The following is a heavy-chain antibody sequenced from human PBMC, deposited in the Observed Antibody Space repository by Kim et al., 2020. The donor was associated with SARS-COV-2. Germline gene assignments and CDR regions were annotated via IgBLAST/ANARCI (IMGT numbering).Heavy chain of an antibody. V-gene: IGHV6-1*01. Sequence: SQTLSLTCAISGDSVSSNSAAWNWIRQSPSRGLEWLGRTYYRSKWYNDYAVSVKSRITINPDTSKNQFSLQLNSVTPEDTAVYYCARVGTDYSSSWFFAFDIWGQGTMVTVSS. J-gene: IGHJ3*02. CDR1: GDSVSSNSAA. CDR2: TYYRSKWYN. CDR3: ARVGTDYSSSWFFAFDI. D-gene: IGHD6-13*01.